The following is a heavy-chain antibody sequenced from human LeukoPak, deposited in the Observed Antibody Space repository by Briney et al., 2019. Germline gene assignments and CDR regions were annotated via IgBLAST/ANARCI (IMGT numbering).Heavy chain of an antibody. D-gene: IGHD2-2*01. CDR1: GYSISRGYY. CDR3: AKGYCRGNSCYDDRGAFDY. J-gene: IGHJ4*02. V-gene: IGHV4-38-2*02. CDR2: IYQSGST. Sequence: SETLSLTCTVSGYSISRGYYWGWIRQPPGKGLEWIGSIYQSGSTYYNPSLKSRVTISVDTSKNQFSLKLSSVTAADTAVYYCAKGYCRGNSCYDDRGAFDYWGQGTLVTVSS.